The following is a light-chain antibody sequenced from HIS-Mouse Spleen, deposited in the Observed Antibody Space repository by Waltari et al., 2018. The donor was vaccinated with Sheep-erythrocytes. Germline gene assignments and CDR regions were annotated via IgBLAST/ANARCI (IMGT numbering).Light chain of an antibody. Sequence: DIQMTQSPSSLSANPSVGDRVTITCRASQSISSYLNWYQQKPGKAPKLLIYAASSLQSGVPSRFSGSGSGTDFTLTISSLQPEDFATYYCQQSYSTPPTFGGGTKVEIK. CDR3: QQSYSTPPT. V-gene: IGKV1-39*01. CDR2: AAS. CDR1: QSISSY. J-gene: IGKJ4*01.